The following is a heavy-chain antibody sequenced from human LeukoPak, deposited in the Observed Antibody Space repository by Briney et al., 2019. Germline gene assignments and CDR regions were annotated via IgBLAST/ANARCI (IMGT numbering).Heavy chain of an antibody. V-gene: IGHV3-64*01. CDR2: ISNNGGST. D-gene: IGHD6-6*01. Sequence: GGSLRLSCAASGFTFSRYSMHWVRQAPGKGLEYVSAISNNGGSTYYAKSVKGRFTISRDNSKNTLYLQMGSLRAEDMAVYYCARTPIAAREADYWGQGTLVTVSS. J-gene: IGHJ4*02. CDR1: GFTFSRYS. CDR3: ARTPIAAREADY.